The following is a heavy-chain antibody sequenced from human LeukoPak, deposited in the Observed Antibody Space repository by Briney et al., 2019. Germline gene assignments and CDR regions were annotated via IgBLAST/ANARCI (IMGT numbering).Heavy chain of an antibody. Sequence: ASVKVSCKASGYTLNGYYMHWVRQAPGQGLEWMGWINPNSGGTNFAQKFQGRVTMTRDTSISTAYMDLASLRSDDTAVYYCTIFGYCNSSSCLGDHWGQGTLVTVSS. D-gene: IGHD2-2*01. CDR1: GYTLNGYY. CDR3: TIFGYCNSSSCLGDH. V-gene: IGHV1-2*02. CDR2: INPNSGGT. J-gene: IGHJ4*02.